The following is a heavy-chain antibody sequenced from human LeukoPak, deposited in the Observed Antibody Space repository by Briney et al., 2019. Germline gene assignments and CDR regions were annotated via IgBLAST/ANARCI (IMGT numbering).Heavy chain of an antibody. D-gene: IGHD6-13*01. CDR2: ISSTSSYI. CDR3: ATPFSYSAGIAAAGDRPFDY. V-gene: IGHV3-21*01. Sequence: GGSLRLSCAASGFTFNSYTMNWVRQAPGKGLEWVSSISSTSSYIYYADSVKGRFTISRDNAKNSLYLQMNSLRAEDTAVYYCATPFSYSAGIAAAGDRPFDYWGQGTLVTVSS. CDR1: GFTFNSYT. J-gene: IGHJ4*02.